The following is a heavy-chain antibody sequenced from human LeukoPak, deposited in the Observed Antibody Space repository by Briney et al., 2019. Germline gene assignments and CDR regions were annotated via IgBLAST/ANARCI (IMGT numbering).Heavy chain of an antibody. J-gene: IGHJ3*02. CDR3: ARLVGIAAADFDAFDI. D-gene: IGHD6-13*01. CDR2: IYPGDSDT. CDR1: GYSFTSYW. V-gene: IGHV5-51*01. Sequence: GESLKISCKGSGYSFTSYWIGWVRQMPGKGLEWMGIIYPGDSDTRYSPSFQGQVTISADKSISTAYLQWSSLKASDTAMYYCARLVGIAAADFDAFDIWGQGTMVTVSS.